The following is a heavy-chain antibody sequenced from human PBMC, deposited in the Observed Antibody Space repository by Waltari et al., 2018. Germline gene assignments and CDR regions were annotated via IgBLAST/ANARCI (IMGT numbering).Heavy chain of an antibody. Sequence: QLQLQESGPGVVRPSETLSLTCPVSGGSISDHDHYWGWVRQPPGKGLEWIGRAHYRGTAYYNPPLTGRVVISVDTSKNHFSLRLNSMTAADTAVYYCAREAVLYFGELSGEFDYWGQGSLVTVSS. CDR3: AREAVLYFGELSGEFDY. J-gene: IGHJ4*02. CDR2: AHYRGTA. D-gene: IGHD3-10*01. CDR1: GGSISDHDHY. V-gene: IGHV4-39*07.